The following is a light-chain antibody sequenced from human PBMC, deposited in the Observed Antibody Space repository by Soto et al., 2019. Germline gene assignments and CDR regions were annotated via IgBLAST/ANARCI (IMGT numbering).Light chain of an antibody. CDR1: QRLTSAY. Sequence: EIVLTQSPGTLSLSPGERATLSCRASQRLTSAYVAWYKQKPGQAPRLLLYGASIRASGIPDTFSGSGSGTEVTLTISGLERDDFAVYYCQHYRTFGQGTKVEIK. J-gene: IGKJ1*01. V-gene: IGKV3-20*01. CDR3: QHYRT. CDR2: GAS.